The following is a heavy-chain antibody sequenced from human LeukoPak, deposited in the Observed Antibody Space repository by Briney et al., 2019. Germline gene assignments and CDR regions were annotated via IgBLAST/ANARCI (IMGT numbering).Heavy chain of an antibody. CDR1: GFTFSSYG. Sequence: GSLRLSCAASGFTFSSYGMHWVRQAPGKGLEWVSAISGSGGSTYYADSVKGRFTISRDNSKNTLYLQMNSLRAEDTAVYYCAKVLAGLRNWYFDLWGRGTLVTVSS. V-gene: IGHV3-23*01. CDR3: AKVLAGLRNWYFDL. CDR2: ISGSGGST. J-gene: IGHJ2*01. D-gene: IGHD6-13*01.